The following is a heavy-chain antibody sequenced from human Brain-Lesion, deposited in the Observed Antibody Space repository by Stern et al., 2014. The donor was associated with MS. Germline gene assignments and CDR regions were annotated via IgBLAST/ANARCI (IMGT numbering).Heavy chain of an antibody. V-gene: IGHV3-23*01. CDR1: GFTFSSYA. D-gene: IGHD1-26*01. CDR3: AKGGGSYYYFDY. CDR2: ISGSGGST. Sequence: VQMQESGGGLVQPGGSLRLSCAASGFTFSSYAMSWVRQAPGKGLEWVSAISGSGGSTYYADSVKGRFTISRDNSKNTLYLQMNSLRAEDTAVYYCAKGGGSYYYFDYWGQGTLVTVSS. J-gene: IGHJ4*02.